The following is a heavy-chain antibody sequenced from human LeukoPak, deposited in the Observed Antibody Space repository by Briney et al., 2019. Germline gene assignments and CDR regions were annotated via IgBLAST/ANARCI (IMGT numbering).Heavy chain of an antibody. Sequence: PSETLSLTCIVSGDSISLFYWSWIRHPPGKGLEWIGYIHYSGRTNYNPSLKSRVTMSLDTSKNHFSLKLRSVTAADTAVYYCARQLDRSPWVDYWGQGTLVTVSS. CDR2: IHYSGRT. D-gene: IGHD6-6*01. V-gene: IGHV4-59*01. J-gene: IGHJ4*02. CDR1: GDSISLFY. CDR3: ARQLDRSPWVDY.